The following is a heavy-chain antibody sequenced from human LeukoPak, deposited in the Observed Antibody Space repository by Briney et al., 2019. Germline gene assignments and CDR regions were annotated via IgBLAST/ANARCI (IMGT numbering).Heavy chain of an antibody. CDR3: ARVKGRVFGVITTKERYFDY. J-gene: IGHJ4*02. D-gene: IGHD3-3*01. Sequence: GASVKVSCKASGYTFTGSYMHWVRQAPGQGLEWMGWINPNSGVSNYAQKFRGRVTMTRDTSISTAYMELSRLTSDDTAVYYCARVKGRVFGVITTKERYFDYWGQGTQVTVSS. CDR1: GYTFTGSY. CDR2: INPNSGVS. V-gene: IGHV1-2*02.